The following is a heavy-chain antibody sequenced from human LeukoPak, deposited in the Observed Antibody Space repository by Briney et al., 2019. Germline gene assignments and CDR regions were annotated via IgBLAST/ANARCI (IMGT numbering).Heavy chain of an antibody. V-gene: IGHV3-23*01. J-gene: IGHJ4*02. CDR2: ISGSGSST. Sequence: SLRLXXAASGFTXTSYAMNWVRQAPGKGLEWVSTISGSGSSTYYVDSVKGRFTISRDNSKNTLYLQMNSLRAEDTAEYYCAKDSNGWYQRGSNYFDYWGQGTLVTVSS. CDR3: AKDSNGWYQRGSNYFDY. CDR1: GFTXTSYA. D-gene: IGHD6-19*01.